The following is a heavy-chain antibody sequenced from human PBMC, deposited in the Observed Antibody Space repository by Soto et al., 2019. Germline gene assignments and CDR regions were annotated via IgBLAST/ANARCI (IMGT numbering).Heavy chain of an antibody. J-gene: IGHJ4*02. Sequence: GGSLRLSCAASGFTFSSYGMHWVRQAPGKGLEWVAVISYDGSNKYYADSVKGRFTISRDNSKNTLYLQMNSLRAEDTAVYYCAKAPSGSYLSGYWGQGTFVTVS. CDR3: AKAPSGSYLSGY. CDR2: ISYDGSNK. CDR1: GFTFSSYG. D-gene: IGHD1-26*01. V-gene: IGHV3-30*18.